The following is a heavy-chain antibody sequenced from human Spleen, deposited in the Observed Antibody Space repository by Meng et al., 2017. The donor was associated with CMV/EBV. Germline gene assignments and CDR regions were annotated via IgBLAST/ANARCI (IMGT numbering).Heavy chain of an antibody. Sequence: GGSVSSGSYYWSWIRQPPGKGLEWIGYMYNSGSTNYNPSLKSRVTISADTSKNQFTLNLSSVTAADTAVYYCARGSLWFEELELGNYWGQGTLVTVSS. V-gene: IGHV4-61*01. CDR3: ARGSLWFEELELGNY. CDR1: GGSVSSGSYY. CDR2: MYNSGST. J-gene: IGHJ4*02. D-gene: IGHD3-10*01.